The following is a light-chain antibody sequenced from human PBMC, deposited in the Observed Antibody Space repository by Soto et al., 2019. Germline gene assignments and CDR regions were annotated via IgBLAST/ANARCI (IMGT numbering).Light chain of an antibody. CDR2: RNN. Sequence: QSVLTQPPSASGTPGQRVTISCSGSSSNIGSNYVYWYQQLPGTAPKLLIYRNNQRPSGVPDRFSGSKSGTSASLAISGLRPEDEDDYYCSAWDNILSTVFGGGTQMNVL. CDR1: SSNIGSNY. CDR3: SAWDNILSTV. J-gene: IGLJ2*01. V-gene: IGLV1-47*01.